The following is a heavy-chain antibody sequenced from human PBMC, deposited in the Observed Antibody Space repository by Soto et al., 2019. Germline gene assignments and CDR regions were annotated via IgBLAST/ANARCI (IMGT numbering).Heavy chain of an antibody. CDR1: GDSLKNHY. J-gene: IGHJ4*02. Sequence: PSETLSLTCSVSGDSLKNHYWAWIRHSPGKGLEWIGNIYDSGSTNYSPALKSRVSMSVDTSKNLFSLKMNSVTAADTAVYYCARSSMVKVEYFDVWGQGTVVTVS. V-gene: IGHV4-59*11. D-gene: IGHD5-18*01. CDR2: IYDSGST. CDR3: ARSSMVKVEYFDV.